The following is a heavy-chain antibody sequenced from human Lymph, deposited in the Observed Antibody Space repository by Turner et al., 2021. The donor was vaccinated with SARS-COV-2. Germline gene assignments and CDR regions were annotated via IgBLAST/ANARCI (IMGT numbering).Heavy chain of an antibody. CDR2: ISYDGSKK. V-gene: IGHV3-30*04. D-gene: IGHD3-10*01. J-gene: IGHJ6*02. CDR1: GFTFSTYA. CDR3: ARYASGGYFYYGMDV. Sequence: VQLVESGGGVVQPGRARRRSCAAPGFTFSTYAIYWVRQAPGKGLEWGAVISYDGSKKYYVDSVKGRFTISRDNSKNTLYLQMNSLRAEDTAVYYCARYASGGYFYYGMDVWGQGTTVTVSS.